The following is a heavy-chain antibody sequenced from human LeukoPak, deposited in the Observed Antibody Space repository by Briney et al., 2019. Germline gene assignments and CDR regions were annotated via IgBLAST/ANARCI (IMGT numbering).Heavy chain of an antibody. V-gene: IGHV3-53*01. CDR2: ISINTDT. D-gene: IGHD1-26*01. CDR3: AIAQSWDELFDS. CDR1: GIAVTGNY. Sequence: GGSLRLSCAASGIAVTGNYMSWVRQPPGKGLEWVSFISINTDTFYADSVRGRFTISRDSSENTLFLQMNSLRDEDSAVYYCAIAQSWDELFDSWGQGTLVAVSS. J-gene: IGHJ4*02.